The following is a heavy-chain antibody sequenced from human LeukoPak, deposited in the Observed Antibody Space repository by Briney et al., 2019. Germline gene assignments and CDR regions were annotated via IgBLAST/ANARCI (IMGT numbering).Heavy chain of an antibody. J-gene: IGHJ4*02. V-gene: IGHV4-39*07. D-gene: IGHD4-11*01. CDR1: GGSVTNTNYY. Sequence: SETLSLTCTVSGGSVTNTNYYWAWIRQPPGEGLEWIGSVYHSGITYYTPSLKSRVSTSVDTSRNHFSLKVTSVTAADTAVYYCAREWQYQFDYWGQGRLVTISS. CDR3: AREWQYQFDY. CDR2: VYHSGIT.